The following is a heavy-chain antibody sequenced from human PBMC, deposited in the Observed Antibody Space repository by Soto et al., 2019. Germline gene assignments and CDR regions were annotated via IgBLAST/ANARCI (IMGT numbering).Heavy chain of an antibody. V-gene: IGHV4-59*08. CDR1: GGSISSYY. Sequence: PSETLSLTCTVSGGSISSYYWSWIRQPPGKGLEWIGYIYYSGSTYYNPSLKSRVTISVDTSKNQFSLKLSSVTAADTAVYYCARTQDTMVRGVKPYNWFDPWGQGTLVTVS. CDR3: ARTQDTMVRGVKPYNWFDP. CDR2: IYYSGST. D-gene: IGHD3-10*01. J-gene: IGHJ5*02.